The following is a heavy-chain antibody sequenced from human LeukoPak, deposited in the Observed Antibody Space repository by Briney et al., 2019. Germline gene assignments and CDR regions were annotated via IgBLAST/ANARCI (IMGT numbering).Heavy chain of an antibody. CDR1: GGSISSGSYY. Sequence: PSQTLSLTCTVSGGSISSGSYYWSWIRQPAGKGLEWIGRIYTSGSTNYNPSLKSRVTISVDTSKNQSSLKLSSVTAADTAVYYCARGANPPAGDDAFDIWGQGTMVTVSS. CDR2: IYTSGST. J-gene: IGHJ3*02. D-gene: IGHD4/OR15-4a*01. V-gene: IGHV4-61*02. CDR3: ARGANPPAGDDAFDI.